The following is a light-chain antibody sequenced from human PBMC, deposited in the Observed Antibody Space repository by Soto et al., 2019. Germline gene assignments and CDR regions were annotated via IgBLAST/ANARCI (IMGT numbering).Light chain of an antibody. V-gene: IGKV4-1*01. J-gene: IGKJ5*01. CDR3: QKLNSYPIN. CDR2: PAS. CDR1: QSVLYLSKNKNY. Sequence: DIAMTQSPDSLAVSLGDRATINCKSSQSVLYLSKNKNYLAWYQQNPGKAPKLLIYPASTLQSGVPSRFSGSGSGTDFTLTIRSLQPEDFATYYCQKLNSYPINCGQGTRREIK.